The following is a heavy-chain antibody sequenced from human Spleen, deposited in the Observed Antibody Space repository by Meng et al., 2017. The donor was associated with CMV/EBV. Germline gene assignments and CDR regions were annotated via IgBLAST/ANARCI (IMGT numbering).Heavy chain of an antibody. CDR3: ASQGYGNSGYQLSDY. Sequence: LQESGPALVKPSPTLSLTWTVSGGSISSGDYYWSWIRQPPGKGLEWIGYIYYSGSTYYNPSLKSRVTISVDTSKNQFSLKLSSVTAADTAVYYCASQGYGNSGYQLSDYWGQGTLVTVSS. J-gene: IGHJ4*02. D-gene: IGHD3-22*01. V-gene: IGHV4-30-4*08. CDR2: IYYSGST. CDR1: GGSISSGDYY.